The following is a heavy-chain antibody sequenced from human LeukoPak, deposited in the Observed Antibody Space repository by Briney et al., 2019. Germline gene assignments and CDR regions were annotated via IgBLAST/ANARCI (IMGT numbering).Heavy chain of an antibody. J-gene: IGHJ4*02. V-gene: IGHV3-30*18. CDR1: GFTFSSYV. CDR3: SKDPSSAVTTDYYFDY. CDR2: VSYDGINK. D-gene: IGHD4-17*01. Sequence: GESLRLSCAASGFTFSSYVMHWVRQAPGKGLEWVAVVSYDGINKYYADSVKGRFTISRDNSKNTLYLQMNSLRAEDTAVYYCSKDPSSAVTTDYYFDYWGQGTLVTVSS.